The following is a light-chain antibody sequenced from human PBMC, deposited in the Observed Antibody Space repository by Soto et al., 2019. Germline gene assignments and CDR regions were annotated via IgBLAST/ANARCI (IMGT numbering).Light chain of an antibody. CDR3: SSSSSSSASVL. CDR1: SADIGSHNR. Sequence: QSALTQPPSVSGSPGQSITISYRGSSADIGSHNRVSWYHQPPDTAPKLIIYDVNNRPSGVPYRFSGSKSANTASLSISGLQAEDEGVYYCSSSSSSSASVLFGGGTQLTVL. V-gene: IGLV2-18*02. CDR2: DVN. J-gene: IGLJ2*01.